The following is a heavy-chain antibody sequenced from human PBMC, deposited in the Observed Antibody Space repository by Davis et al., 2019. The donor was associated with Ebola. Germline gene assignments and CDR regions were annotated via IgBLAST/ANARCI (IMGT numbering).Heavy chain of an antibody. V-gene: IGHV4-39*07. Sequence: SETLSLTCTVSGGSISSSSYYWSRIRQPPGKGLEWIGYIYHSGSTYYNPSLKSRVTISVDRSKNQFSLKLSSVTAADTAVYYCARVVGRYGMDVWGQGTTVTVSS. D-gene: IGHD1-26*01. CDR3: ARVVGRYGMDV. CDR1: GGSISSSSYY. J-gene: IGHJ6*02. CDR2: IYHSGST.